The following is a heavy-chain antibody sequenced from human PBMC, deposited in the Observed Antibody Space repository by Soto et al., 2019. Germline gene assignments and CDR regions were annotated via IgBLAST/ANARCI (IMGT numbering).Heavy chain of an antibody. CDR1: GGSFSGYY. V-gene: IGHV4-34*01. J-gene: IGHJ4*02. D-gene: IGHD2-8*01. CDR2: ISHSGYT. Sequence: SETLSLTCAVYGGSFSGYYWTWIRQPPGTGLEWIGEISHSGYTNYNPSLKGRVTTSLDKSKNQFSLKVASVTAADSAVYYCARRDDCTNGICWMNYFDSWGQGIPVTVSS. CDR3: ARRDDCTNGICWMNYFDS.